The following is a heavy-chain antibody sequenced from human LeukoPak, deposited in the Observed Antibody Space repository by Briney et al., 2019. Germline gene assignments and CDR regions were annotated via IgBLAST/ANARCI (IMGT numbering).Heavy chain of an antibody. CDR2: INPNSGGT. J-gene: IGHJ4*02. D-gene: IGHD3-10*01. V-gene: IGHV1-2*06. CDR1: GYTFTGYY. Sequence: ASVKVSCKASGYTFTGYYMHWVRQAPGQGLEWMGRINPNSGGTNYAQKFQGRVTMTRDTSISTAYMELSRLRSDDTAVYYCARTTMVRGVTDTPRFDYWGQGTLVTVSS. CDR3: ARTTMVRGVTDTPRFDY.